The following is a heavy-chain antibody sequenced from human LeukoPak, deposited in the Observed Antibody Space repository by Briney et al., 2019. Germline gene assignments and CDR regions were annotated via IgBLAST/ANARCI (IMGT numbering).Heavy chain of an antibody. CDR2: IYTSGST. D-gene: IGHD3-22*01. CDR1: GGSISSGSYY. J-gene: IGHJ2*01. V-gene: IGHV4-61*02. CDR3: ARALVDYYDSSGYYHPDWYFDL. Sequence: SETLSLTCTVSGGSISSGSYYWSWIRQPAGKGLEWIGRIYTSGSTNYNPSPKSRVTISVDTSKNQFSLKLSSVTAADTAVYYCARALVDYYDSSGYYHPDWYFDLWGRGTLVTVSS.